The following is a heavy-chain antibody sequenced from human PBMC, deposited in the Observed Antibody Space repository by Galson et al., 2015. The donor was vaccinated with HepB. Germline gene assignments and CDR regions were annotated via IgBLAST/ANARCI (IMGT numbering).Heavy chain of an antibody. CDR2: ISSSSSFR. D-gene: IGHD3-22*01. CDR1: GFTFSSYS. Sequence: SLRLSCAASGFTFSSYSMNWVRQSPGRGLEWVSSISSSSSFRYYADSVKGRFTISRDNAKNSLDLQMNSLGAEDTAMYYCARDRDVYHESSGYYFPDAFGIWGQGTMVIVSS. V-gene: IGHV3-21*04. CDR3: ARDRDVYHESSGYYFPDAFGI. J-gene: IGHJ3*02.